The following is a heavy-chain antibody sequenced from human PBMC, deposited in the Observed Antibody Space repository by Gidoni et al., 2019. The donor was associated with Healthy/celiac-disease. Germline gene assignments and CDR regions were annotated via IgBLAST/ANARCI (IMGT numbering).Heavy chain of an antibody. CDR1: GFTFSSYS. D-gene: IGHD1-26*01. Sequence: EVQLVESGGGLVQPGGSLRLSCADSGFTFSSYSMNWVRQAPGKGLEWVSYISSSSSTIYYADSVKGRFTISRDNAKNSLYLQMNSLRAEDTAVYYCARGREGYYDYWGQGTLVTVSS. CDR2: ISSSSSTI. CDR3: ARGREGYYDY. J-gene: IGHJ4*02. V-gene: IGHV3-48*04.